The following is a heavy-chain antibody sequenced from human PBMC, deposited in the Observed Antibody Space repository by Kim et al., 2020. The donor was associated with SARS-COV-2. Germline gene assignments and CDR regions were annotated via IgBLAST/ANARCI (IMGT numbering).Heavy chain of an antibody. J-gene: IGHJ5*02. CDR3: ARLACSSISCSTLDP. D-gene: IGHD2-2*01. Sequence: SETLSLTCTVSGGSISSYFWSWVRQPPGKGLEWIGHIYYSGSINHNPSLKSRVTISVDTSKNHFSLELSSVTAADTAVYYCARLACSSISCSTLDPWGRGTLVTVSS. CDR2: IYYSGSI. CDR1: GGSISSYF. V-gene: IGHV4-59*08.